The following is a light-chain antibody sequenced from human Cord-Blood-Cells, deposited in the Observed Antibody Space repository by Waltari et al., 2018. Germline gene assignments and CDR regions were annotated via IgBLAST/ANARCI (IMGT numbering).Light chain of an antibody. J-gene: IGLJ2*01. CDR2: EVS. Sequence: QAALTQPPSASGSPGHAVTISRTGTSSAVGGYTYVLWYQQHPGKAPKLMIYEVSKRPSGVPDRFSGSKSGNTASLTVSGLQAEDEADYYCSSYAGSNNVVFGGGTKLTVL. CDR3: SSYAGSNNVV. CDR1: SSAVGGYTY. V-gene: IGLV2-8*01.